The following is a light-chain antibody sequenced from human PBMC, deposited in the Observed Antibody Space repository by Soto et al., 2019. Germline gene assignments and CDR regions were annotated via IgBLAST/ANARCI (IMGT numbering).Light chain of an antibody. CDR1: QSISSD. CDR3: QQSYSTLSA. CDR2: GAS. Sequence: DIQMTQSPSSLSASVGDRVTITCRASQSISSDLNWYQQKPGKAPNLLIYGASSLQSGVPSRFSGSGSGTGFTLTISSLQLEDFATYFCQQSYSTLSAFGQGTKVEIK. V-gene: IGKV1-39*01. J-gene: IGKJ1*01.